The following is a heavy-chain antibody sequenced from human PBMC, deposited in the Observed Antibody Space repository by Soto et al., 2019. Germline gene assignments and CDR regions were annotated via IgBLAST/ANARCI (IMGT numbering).Heavy chain of an antibody. J-gene: IGHJ6*02. V-gene: IGHV3-23*01. CDR2: ISGSGGST. CDR3: AKRGYDSSGSPRYYYYGMDV. CDR1: GFTFSSYA. Sequence: QPGGSLRLSCAASGFTFSSYAMSWVRQAPGKGLEWVSAISGSGGSTYYADSVKGRFTISRDNSKNTLYLQMNSLRAEDTAVYYCAKRGYDSSGSPRYYYYGMDVWGQGTTVTVSS. D-gene: IGHD3-22*01.